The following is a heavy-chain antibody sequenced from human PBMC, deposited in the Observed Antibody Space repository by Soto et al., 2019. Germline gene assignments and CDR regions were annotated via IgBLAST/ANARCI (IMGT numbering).Heavy chain of an antibody. CDR2: ISGSGGST. CDR1: GFTFSSYA. V-gene: IGHV3-23*01. J-gene: IGHJ3*02. Sequence: PGGSLRLSCAASGFTFSSYAMSWVRQAPGKGLEWVSAISGSGGSTYYADSVKGRFTISRDNSKNTLYLQMNSLRAEDTAVYYCAKDRSDFWSGYDAFDIWGQGTMVTVSS. CDR3: AKDRSDFWSGYDAFDI. D-gene: IGHD3-3*01.